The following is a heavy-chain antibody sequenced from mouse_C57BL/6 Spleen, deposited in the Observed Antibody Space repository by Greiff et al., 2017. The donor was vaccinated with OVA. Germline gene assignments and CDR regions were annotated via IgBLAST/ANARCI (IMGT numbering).Heavy chain of an antibody. Sequence: QVQLQQSGPGLVAPSQSLSITCTVSGFSFTSYGVHWVRQPPGKGLEWLVVIWSDGSTTYNSAHNSRLITSKNNTKSQIFLKMNSHQTADTAMYYCARHDDYGSVGAMDYWGQGTSVTVSS. D-gene: IGHD1-1*01. V-gene: IGHV2-6-1*01. CDR1: GFSFTSYG. J-gene: IGHJ4*01. CDR3: ARHDDYGSVGAMDY. CDR2: IWSDGST.